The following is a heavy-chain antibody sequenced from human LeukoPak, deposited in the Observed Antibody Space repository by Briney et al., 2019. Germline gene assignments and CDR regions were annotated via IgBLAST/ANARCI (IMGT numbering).Heavy chain of an antibody. CDR3: ARGTAMVTGTNYYYYMDV. D-gene: IGHD5-18*01. Sequence: SVKVSCKTSGYTFTGYYMHWVRQAPGQGLEWMGGIIPIFGTANYAQKFQGRVTITADKSTSTAYMELSSLRSEDTAVYYCARGTAMVTGTNYYYYMDVWGKGTTVTVSS. CDR1: GYTFTGYY. V-gene: IGHV1-69*06. CDR2: IIPIFGTA. J-gene: IGHJ6*03.